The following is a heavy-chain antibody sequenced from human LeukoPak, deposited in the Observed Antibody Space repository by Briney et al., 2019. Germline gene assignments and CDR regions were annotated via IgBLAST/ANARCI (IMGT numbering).Heavy chain of an antibody. CDR3: ARDRPGGSSFDY. D-gene: IGHD3-16*01. J-gene: IGHJ4*02. CDR1: GGSISSYY. CDR2: MYYSGST. V-gene: IGHV4-59*01. Sequence: SETLSLTCSVSGGSISSYYWSWIRQPPGKGLEWIGYMYYSGSTHYNPSLESRVTISIDTSKKQLSLKLTSVTAADTAVYYCARDRPGGSSFDYWGQGTLVTVSS.